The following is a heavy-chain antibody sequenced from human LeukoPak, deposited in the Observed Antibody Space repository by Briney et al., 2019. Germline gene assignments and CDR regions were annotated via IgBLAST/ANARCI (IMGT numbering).Heavy chain of an antibody. Sequence: ASVKVSCKASGYTFTSYYMHWVRQAPGQGLEWMGIINPSGGSTSYAQKFQGRVTITRNTSISTAYMELSSLRSEDTAVYYCARGRRERPPVGHYYYYYMDVWGKGTTVTVSS. J-gene: IGHJ6*03. CDR3: ARGRRERPPVGHYYYYYMDV. CDR2: INPSGGST. D-gene: IGHD1-26*01. CDR1: GYTFTSYY. V-gene: IGHV1-46*01.